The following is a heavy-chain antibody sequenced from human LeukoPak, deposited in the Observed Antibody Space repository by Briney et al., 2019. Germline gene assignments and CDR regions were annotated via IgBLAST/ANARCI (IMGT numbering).Heavy chain of an antibody. J-gene: IGHJ4*01. V-gene: IGHV3-7*01. CDR3: ARGQTTVTN. CDR1: GFTFNSYW. D-gene: IGHD4-17*01. CDR2: IKQDGSEK. Sequence: PGGSLRLSCAASGFTFNSYWMSWVRQAPGKGLEWVANIKQDGSEKYYVDSVKGRFTISRDNAKNSLYLQMNSLRAEDTAVYFCARGQTTVTNWGHGTLVTVSS.